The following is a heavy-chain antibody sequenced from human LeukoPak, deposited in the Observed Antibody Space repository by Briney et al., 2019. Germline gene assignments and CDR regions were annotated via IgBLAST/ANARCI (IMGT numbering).Heavy chain of an antibody. D-gene: IGHD4-17*01. CDR1: GFTFSSYS. V-gene: IGHV3-21*01. CDR3: ARESDDYGDTNLDY. CDR2: ISSSSSSYI. J-gene: IGHJ4*02. Sequence: PGGSLRLSCAASGFTFSSYSMNWVRQAPGKGLEWVSSISSSSSSYIYYADSMKGRFTISRDNAKNSLYLQMNSLRAEDTAVYYCARESDDYGDTNLDYWGQGTLVTVSS.